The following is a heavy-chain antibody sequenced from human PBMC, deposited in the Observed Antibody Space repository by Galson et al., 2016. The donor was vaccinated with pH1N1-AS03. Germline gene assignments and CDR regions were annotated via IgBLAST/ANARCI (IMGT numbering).Heavy chain of an antibody. D-gene: IGHD2-15*01. CDR3: AKDMRGGFSMGYFDY. J-gene: IGHJ4*02. V-gene: IGHV3-30*18. CDR2: ISSDGNKK. CDR1: GFSFSSYD. Sequence: SLRLSCAASGFSFSSYDMYWVRQAPGKGLEWVTIISSDGNKKYYADSVKGRFTISRDNSKNTLELQMNSMRAEDTAVYYFAKDMRGGFSMGYFDYWGQGTLVTVSS.